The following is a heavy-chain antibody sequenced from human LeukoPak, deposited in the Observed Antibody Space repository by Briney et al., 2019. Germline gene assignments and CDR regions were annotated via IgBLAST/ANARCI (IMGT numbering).Heavy chain of an antibody. CDR1: GYTLTELS. J-gene: IGHJ4*02. CDR2: FDPEDGET. D-gene: IGHD3-10*01. V-gene: IGHV1-24*01. Sequence: GASVKVSRKVSGYTLTELSMHWVRQAPGKGLEWMGGFDPEDGETIYAQKLQGRVTMTEDTSTDTAYMELSSLRSEDTAVYYCATDDYGTGVGGYWGQGTLVTVSS. CDR3: ATDDYGTGVGGY.